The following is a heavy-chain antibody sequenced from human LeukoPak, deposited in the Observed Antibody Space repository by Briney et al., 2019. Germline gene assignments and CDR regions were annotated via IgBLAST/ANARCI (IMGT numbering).Heavy chain of an antibody. V-gene: IGHV3-74*01. J-gene: IGHJ4*02. CDR3: AKDHYWSIDY. Sequence: PGRSLRLSCAASGFTFSSYAMHWVRHAPGQGLVWVSRIKGDGISTNYADSVKGRFTISRGIAKNTLYLQMNSLRAEDTGVYYCAKDHYWSIDYWGREPWSPSLQ. CDR1: GFTFSSYA. CDR2: IKGDGIST. D-gene: IGHD3-3*01.